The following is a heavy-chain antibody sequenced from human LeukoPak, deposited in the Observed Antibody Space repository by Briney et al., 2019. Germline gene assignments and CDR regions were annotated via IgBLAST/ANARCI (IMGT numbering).Heavy chain of an antibody. CDR3: AKDPQKIVVGGLSFDY. CDR2: ISGSGGST. V-gene: IGHV3-23*01. Sequence: GGSLRLSCAASGFTFSSYAMSWVRQAPGKGLEWVSAISGSGGSTYYADSVKGRFAISRDNSKNTLYPQMNSLRAEDTAVYYCAKDPQKIVVGGLSFDYWGQGTLVTVSS. J-gene: IGHJ4*02. CDR1: GFTFSSYA. D-gene: IGHD1-26*01.